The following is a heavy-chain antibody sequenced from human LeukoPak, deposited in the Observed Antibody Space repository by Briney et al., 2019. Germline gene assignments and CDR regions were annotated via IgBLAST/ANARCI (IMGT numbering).Heavy chain of an antibody. D-gene: IGHD2-2*02. CDR2: ISSSSSYI. V-gene: IGHV3-21*04. J-gene: IGHJ6*02. CDR1: GFTFSSYS. CDR3: AKVPAAISYYYYYGMDV. Sequence: GGSLRLSCAASGFTFSSYSMNWVRQAPGKGLEWVSSISSSSSYIYYADSVKGRFTISRDNSKNTLYLQMNSLRAEDTAVYYCAKVPAAISYYYYYGMDVWGQGTTVTVSS.